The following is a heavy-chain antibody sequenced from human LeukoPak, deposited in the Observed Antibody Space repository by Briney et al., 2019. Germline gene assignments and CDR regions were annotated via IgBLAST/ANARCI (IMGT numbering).Heavy chain of an antibody. CDR1: GFTFSRYS. V-gene: IGHV3-21*01. CDR2: ISSSSSFI. J-gene: IGHJ4*02. Sequence: PGGSLRLSCAASGFTFSRYSMNWVRQAPGKGLEWVSSISSSSSFIYYADSVKGRFTISRDNAKNSLYLQMNSLRAEDTAVYYCARDPPLGSCSTINCPHLDYWGQGTLVTVSS. CDR3: ARDPPLGSCSTINCPHLDY. D-gene: IGHD2-2*01.